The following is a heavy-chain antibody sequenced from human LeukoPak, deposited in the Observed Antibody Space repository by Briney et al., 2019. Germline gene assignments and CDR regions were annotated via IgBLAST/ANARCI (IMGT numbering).Heavy chain of an antibody. Sequence: WGKVSCKASGGTFSSYAIGWVREAPGQGLGWMGGIIPIFGTANYAQKFQGRVTNTTDESTSTAYMELSSLRSQDTAVYYCARDRSGELCVYWGQGTLVTVSS. D-gene: IGHD3-10*01. J-gene: IGHJ4*02. CDR1: GGTFSSYA. V-gene: IGHV1-69*05. CDR3: ARDRSGELCVY. CDR2: IIPIFGTA.